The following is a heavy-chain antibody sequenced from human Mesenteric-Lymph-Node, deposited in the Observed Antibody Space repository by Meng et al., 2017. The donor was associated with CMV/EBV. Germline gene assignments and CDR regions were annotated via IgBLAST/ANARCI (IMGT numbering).Heavy chain of an antibody. J-gene: IGHJ4*02. CDR3: ARDPDCSSTSCYGASGY. Sequence: ASVKVSCKASGYTFTSYDINWVRQATGQGLEWMGWMNPNSGNTGYAQKFQGRVTITRNTSISTAYMELRSLRSDDTAVYYCARDPDCSSTSCYGASGYWGQGTLVTVSS. CDR1: GYTFTSYD. CDR2: MNPNSGNT. D-gene: IGHD2-2*01. V-gene: IGHV1-8*03.